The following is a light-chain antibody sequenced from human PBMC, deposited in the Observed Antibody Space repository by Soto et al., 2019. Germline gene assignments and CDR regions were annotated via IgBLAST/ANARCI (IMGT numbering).Light chain of an antibody. CDR1: SSNVGSNT. J-gene: IGLJ2*01. Sequence: QSVVTQPPSASGTPGQRVTISCSGSSSNVGSNTVDWYQLLPGTAPKLLIYHNNQRPSGVPGRLSGSKSGTSASLAISGLQSEDEADYYCAVWDDTLKAVVFGGGTKLTVL. CDR3: AVWDDTLKAVV. CDR2: HNN. V-gene: IGLV1-44*01.